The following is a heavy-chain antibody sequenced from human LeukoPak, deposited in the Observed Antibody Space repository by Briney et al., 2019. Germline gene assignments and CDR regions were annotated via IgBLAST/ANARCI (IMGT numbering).Heavy chain of an antibody. CDR2: INTDGRST. J-gene: IGHJ3*02. Sequence: GGSLRLSCAASGFTFSRYWMHWVRQVPGKGLVWVSRINTDGRSTSYADSVKGRFTISRDNAKNTLYLQMNSLRAEDTAVYYCTTYYYDSRGYAYDAFDIWGQGTMVTVSS. CDR3: TTYYYDSRGYAYDAFDI. D-gene: IGHD3-22*01. V-gene: IGHV3-74*01. CDR1: GFTFSRYW.